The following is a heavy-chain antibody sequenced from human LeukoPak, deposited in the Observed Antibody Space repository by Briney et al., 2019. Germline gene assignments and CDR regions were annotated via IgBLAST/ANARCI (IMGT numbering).Heavy chain of an antibody. CDR1: GYTFTSYG. CDR2: ISAYNGNT. Sequence: ASVKVSCKASGYTFTSYGISWVRQAPGQGLEWMGWISAYNGNTNYAQKLQGRVTMTTDTSTSTAYMELRSLRSDDPAVYYCARDLLRPSDGYNWDYWGQGTLVTVSS. D-gene: IGHD5-12*01. CDR3: ARDLLRPSDGYNWDY. J-gene: IGHJ4*02. V-gene: IGHV1-18*01.